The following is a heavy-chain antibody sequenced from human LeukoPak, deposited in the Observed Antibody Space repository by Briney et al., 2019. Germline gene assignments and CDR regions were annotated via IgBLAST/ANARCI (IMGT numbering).Heavy chain of an antibody. V-gene: IGHV4-4*07. D-gene: IGHD3-3*01. Sequence: SETLSLTCTVSGGSISSYYWSWIRQPAGKGLEWIGRIYTSGSTNYNPSLKSRVTMSVDTSKNQFSLKLSSVTAAGTAVYYCAREYDDFWSGYYPFDPWGQGTLVTVS. CDR3: AREYDDFWSGYYPFDP. CDR1: GGSISSYY. J-gene: IGHJ5*02. CDR2: IYTSGST.